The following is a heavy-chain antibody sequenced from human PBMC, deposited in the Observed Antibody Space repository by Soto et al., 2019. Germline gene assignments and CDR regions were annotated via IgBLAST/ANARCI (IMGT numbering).Heavy chain of an antibody. D-gene: IGHD6-19*01. CDR1: GFTFSSYG. Sequence: QVQLVESGGGVVQPGRSLRLSCAASGFTFSSYGMHWVRQAPGKGLEWVAVIWYDGSNKYYADSVKGRFTISRDNSKNTLYLQMYSLRAEDTAVYYCARDPEHSSGWSEDYWGQGTLVTVSS. CDR2: IWYDGSNK. CDR3: ARDPEHSSGWSEDY. V-gene: IGHV3-33*01. J-gene: IGHJ4*02.